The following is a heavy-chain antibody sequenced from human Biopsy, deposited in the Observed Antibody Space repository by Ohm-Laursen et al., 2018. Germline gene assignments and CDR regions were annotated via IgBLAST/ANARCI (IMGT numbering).Heavy chain of an antibody. CDR3: ASMPAAIHEPNYSYYGMHV. V-gene: IGHV4-61*01. D-gene: IGHD2-2*02. CDR1: GGSVGSGTFH. J-gene: IGHJ6*02. CDR2: VYYTGNT. Sequence: SETLSLTCSVSGGSVGSGTFHWGWIRQPPGKGLEWIGHVYYTGNTNYNPSLKSRVTISMDMSKNQFSLRLSSVTAADTAVYYCASMPAAIHEPNYSYYGMHVWGQGTTVTVSS.